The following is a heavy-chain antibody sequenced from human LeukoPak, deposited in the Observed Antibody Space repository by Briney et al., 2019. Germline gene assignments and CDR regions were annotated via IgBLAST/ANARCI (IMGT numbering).Heavy chain of an antibody. J-gene: IGHJ4*02. D-gene: IGHD6-13*01. V-gene: IGHV3-21*01. CDR1: GFTFSSYS. Sequence: GGSLRLSCAASGFTFSSYSMNWARQAPGKGLEWVSSISSSSSYIYYADSVKGRFTISRDNAKNSLYLQMNSLRAEDTAVYYCARGRAAAGNEYYFDYWGQGTLVTVSS. CDR3: ARGRAAAGNEYYFDY. CDR2: ISSSSSYI.